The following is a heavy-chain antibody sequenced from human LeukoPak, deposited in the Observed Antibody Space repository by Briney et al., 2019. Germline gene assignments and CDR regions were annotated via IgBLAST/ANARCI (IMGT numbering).Heavy chain of an antibody. CDR1: GGSISSYY. CDR3: ATPPPGSYSSGWYSFGY. CDR2: IYTSGST. V-gene: IGHV4-4*07. J-gene: IGHJ4*02. Sequence: SETLSLTCTVSGGSISSYYWSWIRQPAGKGLEWIGRIYTSGSTNYNPSLKSRVTMSVDTSKNQFSLKLSSVTAADTAVYYCATPPPGSYSSGWYSFGYWGQGTLVTVSS. D-gene: IGHD6-19*01.